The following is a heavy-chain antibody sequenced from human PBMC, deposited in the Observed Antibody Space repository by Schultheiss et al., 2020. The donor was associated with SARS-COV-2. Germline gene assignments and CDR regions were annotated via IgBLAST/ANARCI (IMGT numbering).Heavy chain of an antibody. V-gene: IGHV4-39*01. J-gene: IGHJ4*02. D-gene: IGHD1-1*01. CDR3: AAGKKTGIVDY. CDR1: GGSISSSSYY. Sequence: SETLSLTCTVSGGSISSSSYYWSWIRQPPGKGLEWIGTISYSGSTYYNPSLKSRVTISVDTSKNQFSLKLSSVTAADTAVYSCAAGKKTGIVDYWGQGTLVTVSS. CDR2: ISYSGST.